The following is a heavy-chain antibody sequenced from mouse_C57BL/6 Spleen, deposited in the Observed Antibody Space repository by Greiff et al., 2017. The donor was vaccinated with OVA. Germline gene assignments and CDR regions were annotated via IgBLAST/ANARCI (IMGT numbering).Heavy chain of an antibody. D-gene: IGHD3-2*02. V-gene: IGHV1-66*01. J-gene: IGHJ4*01. CDR3: AGQLRYYAMDY. CDR1: GYSFTSYY. Sequence: VQLQQSGPELVKPGASVKISCKASGYSFTSYYIHWVKQRPGQGLEWIGWIYPGSGNTKYNEKFKGKATLTADTSSSTAYMQLSSLTSEDSAVYYCAGQLRYYAMDYWGQGTSVTVSS. CDR2: IYPGSGNT.